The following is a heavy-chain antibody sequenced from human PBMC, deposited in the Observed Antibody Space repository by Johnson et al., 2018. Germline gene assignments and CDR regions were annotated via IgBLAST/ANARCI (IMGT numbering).Heavy chain of an antibody. CDR1: GFTVSSYA. V-gene: IGHV3-23*04. CDR3: ARDIVVVPAAMDAFDF. J-gene: IGHJ3*01. CDR2: ISGSGGST. Sequence: VQLVQSGGGLVQPGGSLRLSCAASGFTVSSYAMSWVRQAPGKGLEWVSSISGSGGSTYYADSVKGRFTISRDNSKNTVYLQMNSLRAEDTAIYYCARDIVVVPAAMDAFDFWGQGTMVTVSS. D-gene: IGHD2-2*01.